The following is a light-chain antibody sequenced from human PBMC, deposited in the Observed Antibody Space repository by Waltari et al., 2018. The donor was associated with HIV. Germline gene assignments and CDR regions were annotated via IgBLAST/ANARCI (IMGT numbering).Light chain of an antibody. CDR1: ALAKQH. V-gene: IGLV3-25*03. J-gene: IGLJ2*01. CDR2: KDT. Sequence: SYELTQPPSVSVSPGQTARITCSADALAKQHTYWYQQKPGQAPVVAIYKDTQRPSGIPERFSGSSSGRMVTLTISGVQAEDEAVYYCQSADNTGTSVVFGGGTKLTVL. CDR3: QSADNTGTSVV.